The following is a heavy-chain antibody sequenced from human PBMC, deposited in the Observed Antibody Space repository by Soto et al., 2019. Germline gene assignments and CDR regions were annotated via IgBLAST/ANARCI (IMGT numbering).Heavy chain of an antibody. J-gene: IGHJ4*02. CDR1: GYTFTSYY. Sequence: ASVKVSCKASGYTFTSYYMHWVRQAPGQGLEWMGIINPSGGSTSYAQKFQGRVTMTRDTSTSTVYMELSSLRSEDTAVYYCAREPRYYDSSGYYYLDYWGQGTLVTVSS. CDR2: INPSGGST. CDR3: AREPRYYDSSGYYYLDY. D-gene: IGHD3-22*01. V-gene: IGHV1-46*01.